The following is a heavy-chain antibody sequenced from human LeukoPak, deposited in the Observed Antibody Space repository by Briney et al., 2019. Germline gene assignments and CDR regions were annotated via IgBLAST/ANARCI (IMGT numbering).Heavy chain of an antibody. J-gene: IGHJ5*02. CDR1: GFTVSSNY. V-gene: IGHV3-66*01. CDR3: ARVTRGVDGHDWFDP. D-gene: IGHD5-24*01. CDR2: IYSGGST. Sequence: GGSLRLSCAASGFTVSSNYMSWVRQAPGKGLEWVSVIYSGGSTYYADSVKGRFTISRDNSKNTLYLQMNSLRAEDTAVYYCARVTRGVDGHDWFDPWGQGTLVTVSS.